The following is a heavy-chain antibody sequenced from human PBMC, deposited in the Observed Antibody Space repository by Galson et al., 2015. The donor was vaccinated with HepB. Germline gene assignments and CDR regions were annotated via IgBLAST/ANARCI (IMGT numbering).Heavy chain of an antibody. J-gene: IGHJ3*02. Sequence: SLRLSCAASGFIFSSYGMHWVRQAPGKGLEWVAVIWYDGTNEFYADSVKGRFTIYRDNSKNTLFLQMNSLRPEDTAVYYCATDYDFWSVYSHNVFDIWGQGTMVTVSS. V-gene: IGHV3-33*01. CDR2: IWYDGTNE. CDR3: ATDYDFWSVYSHNVFDI. CDR1: GFIFSSYG. D-gene: IGHD3-3*01.